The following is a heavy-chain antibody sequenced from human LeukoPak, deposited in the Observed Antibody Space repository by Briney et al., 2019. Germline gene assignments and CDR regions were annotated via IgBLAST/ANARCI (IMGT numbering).Heavy chain of an antibody. V-gene: IGHV3-33*01. Sequence: GGSLRLSCAASGFTFSSYRMNWVRRAPGKGLEWVAAISYDGSNKYYADSVKGRFTISRDNSKNTLYLQMNSLRAEDTAVYYCARLYSSGWYPDYWGQGTLVTVSS. CDR3: ARLYSSGWYPDY. CDR2: ISYDGSNK. J-gene: IGHJ4*02. CDR1: GFTFSSYR. D-gene: IGHD6-19*01.